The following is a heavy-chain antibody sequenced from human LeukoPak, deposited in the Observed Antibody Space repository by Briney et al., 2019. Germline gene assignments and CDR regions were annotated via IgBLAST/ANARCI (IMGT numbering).Heavy chain of an antibody. V-gene: IGHV3-11*06. D-gene: IGHD5-12*01. Sequence: PGGSLRLSCAASRFNFNDYYMSWIRQAPGKGLEWVSYISSSSSYTNYADSVKGRFTISRDNAKNSLYLQMNSLRAEDTAVYYCARAPTIYYGMDVWGQGTTVTVSS. CDR3: ARAPTIYYGMDV. J-gene: IGHJ6*02. CDR2: ISSSSSYT. CDR1: RFNFNDYY.